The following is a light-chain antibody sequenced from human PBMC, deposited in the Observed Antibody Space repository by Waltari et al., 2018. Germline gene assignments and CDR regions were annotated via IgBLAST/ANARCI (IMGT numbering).Light chain of an antibody. CDR3: QQSYSTPRT. CDR1: QSITSY. Sequence: DIQMTQSTSSLSASVGDRVTITCRASQSITSYLNWYQQKPGKAPKLLIYAASSLQSGVPSRFSGSGSGTDFTITISSLQPEDFATYYCQQSYSTPRTFGQGTKLEIK. V-gene: IGKV1-39*01. J-gene: IGKJ2*01. CDR2: AAS.